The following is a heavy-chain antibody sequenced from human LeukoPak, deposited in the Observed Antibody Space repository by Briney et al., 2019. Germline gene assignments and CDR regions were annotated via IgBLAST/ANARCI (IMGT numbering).Heavy chain of an antibody. CDR1: GFTFDDYA. D-gene: IGHD3-10*01. Sequence: PGGSLRLSCAASGFTFDDYAMHWVRQAPGKGLEWVSGISWNSGSIRYAESVKGRFTISRDNAKNSLYLQMNSLRTEDTALYYCSKDRGSGTLIWYFDVWGRGTLVTVSS. J-gene: IGHJ2*01. CDR3: SKDRGSGTLIWYFDV. V-gene: IGHV3-9*01. CDR2: ISWNSGSI.